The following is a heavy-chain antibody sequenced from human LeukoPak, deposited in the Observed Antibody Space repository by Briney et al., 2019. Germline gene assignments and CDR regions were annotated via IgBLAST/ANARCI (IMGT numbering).Heavy chain of an antibody. CDR1: GFTFSSYA. CDR3: ARDQGSGKLDY. Sequence: GGSLRLSCAASGFTFSSYAMHWVRQAPGKGLEWVALISYDGSNKYYADSVKARFIISRDNSKNTVYLQMNSLRAEDTAVYYCARDQGSGKLDYWGQGTLVTVSS. J-gene: IGHJ4*02. D-gene: IGHD1-26*01. V-gene: IGHV3-30*04. CDR2: ISYDGSNK.